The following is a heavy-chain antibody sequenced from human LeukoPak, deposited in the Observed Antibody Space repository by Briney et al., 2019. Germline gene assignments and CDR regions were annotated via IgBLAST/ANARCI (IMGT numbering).Heavy chain of an antibody. D-gene: IGHD6-19*01. CDR1: GGSISSYY. CDR3: ARAVAYYMDV. V-gene: IGHV4-59*12. CDR2: IYYSGST. Sequence: SETLSLTCTVSGGSISSYYWSWIRQPPGKGLEWIGYIYYSGSTSYNPSLKSRVTISVDRSNNQFSLRLSSVTAADTAVYYCARAVAYYMDVWGKGTTVTVSS. J-gene: IGHJ6*03.